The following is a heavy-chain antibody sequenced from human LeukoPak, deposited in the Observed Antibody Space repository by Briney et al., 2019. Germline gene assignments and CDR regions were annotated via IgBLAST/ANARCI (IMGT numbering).Heavy chain of an antibody. CDR2: ISHDASSK. Sequence: GGSLRLSCAGSGFTFSNSGMHWVRQAPGKGLEWVAVISHDASSKYHADSVKGRFTISRDNSKNTLYLQMNSLRAEDTAVYYCARDSPRYCSSTSCHGDAFDIWGQGTMVTVSS. D-gene: IGHD2-2*01. CDR1: GFTFSNSG. J-gene: IGHJ3*02. V-gene: IGHV3-30*03. CDR3: ARDSPRYCSSTSCHGDAFDI.